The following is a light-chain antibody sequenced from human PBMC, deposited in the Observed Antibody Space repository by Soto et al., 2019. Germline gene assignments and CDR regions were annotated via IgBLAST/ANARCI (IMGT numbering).Light chain of an antibody. CDR1: QSVSSSY. CDR2: GAS. Sequence: VLTQSRGTLWLSPGERATLSCRASQSVSSSYLAWYQQKPGQAPRLLIYGASNRATGIPDRFSGSGSGTDVTLTITRLEPEDFALYYCQQYHDSYVTFGQGTKVEIK. CDR3: QQYHDSYVT. J-gene: IGKJ1*01. V-gene: IGKV3-20*01.